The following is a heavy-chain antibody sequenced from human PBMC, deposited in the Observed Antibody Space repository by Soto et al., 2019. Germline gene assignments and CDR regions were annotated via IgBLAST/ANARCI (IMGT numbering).Heavy chain of an antibody. CDR3: AKDRPRGYSYGPEGNFDY. CDR2: ISGSGGST. D-gene: IGHD5-18*01. CDR1: GFTFSSYA. J-gene: IGHJ4*02. Sequence: PGGSLRLSCAASGFTFSSYAMSWVRQAPGKGLEWVSAISGSGGSTYYADSVKGRFTISRDNSKNTLYLQMNSLRAEDTAVYYCAKDRPRGYSYGPEGNFDYWGQGTLVTVSS. V-gene: IGHV3-23*01.